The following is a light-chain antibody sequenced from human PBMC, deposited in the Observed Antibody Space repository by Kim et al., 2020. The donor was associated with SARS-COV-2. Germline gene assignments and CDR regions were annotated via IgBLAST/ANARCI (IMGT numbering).Light chain of an antibody. J-gene: IGKJ4*01. CDR1: QSVRTY. CDR3: QQRSNWPPSLT. V-gene: IGKV3-11*01. CDR2: DAS. Sequence: PGERATPSCRASQSVRTYLAWYQQKPGQAPRLLISDASKRATGIPARFSGSGSGTDFTLTISSLEPEDFAVYYCQQRSNWPPSLTFGGGTKVDIK.